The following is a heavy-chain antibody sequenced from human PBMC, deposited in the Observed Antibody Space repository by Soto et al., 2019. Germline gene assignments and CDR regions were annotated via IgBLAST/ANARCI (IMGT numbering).Heavy chain of an antibody. Sequence: QVQLVESGGGVVQPGRSLRLSCAASGFTFSSYGMHWVRQAPGKGLEWVAVISYDGSNKYYADSVKGRFTISRDNSKNTLYLLMNSLRAEDTAVYYYAKDFPAHDILTEDYFDYWGQGTLVTVSS. CDR2: ISYDGSNK. V-gene: IGHV3-30*18. CDR1: GFTFSSYG. CDR3: AKDFPAHDILTEDYFDY. D-gene: IGHD3-9*01. J-gene: IGHJ4*02.